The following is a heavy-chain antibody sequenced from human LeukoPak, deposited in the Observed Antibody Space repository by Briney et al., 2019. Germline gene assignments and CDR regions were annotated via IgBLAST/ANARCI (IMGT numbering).Heavy chain of an antibody. CDR2: IHYSGST. V-gene: IGHV4-59*01. Sequence: PSGTLSLTCTVPGGSINSYYWSWIRQPPGKGLQWIGCIHYSGSTNYNPSLKSRVTISVDTSKNQFSLKLSSVTAADTAVYYCARTTMVRGTYYMDVWGKGTTVTISS. D-gene: IGHD3-10*01. CDR1: GGSINSYY. CDR3: ARTTMVRGTYYMDV. J-gene: IGHJ6*03.